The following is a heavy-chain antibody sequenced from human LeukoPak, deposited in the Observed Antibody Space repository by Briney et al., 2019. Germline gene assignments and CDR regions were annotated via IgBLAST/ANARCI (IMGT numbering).Heavy chain of an antibody. D-gene: IGHD1-26*01. CDR1: GFTFDDYA. CDR2: ISGSGGST. V-gene: IGHV3-23*01. J-gene: IGHJ6*02. Sequence: TGGSLRLSCAASGFTFDDYAMHWVRQAPGKGLEWVSAISGSGGSTYYADSVKGRFTISRDNSKNTLYLQMNSLRAEDTAVYYCAKDGIVGATTYYYYGMDVWGQGTTVTVSS. CDR3: AKDGIVGATTYYYYGMDV.